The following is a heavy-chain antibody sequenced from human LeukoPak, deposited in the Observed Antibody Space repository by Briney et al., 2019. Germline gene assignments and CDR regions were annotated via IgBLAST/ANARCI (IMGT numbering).Heavy chain of an antibody. D-gene: IGHD2-15*01. CDR2: IKQDGSEK. CDR3: VRGMVVDATPGGDAFDF. CDR1: GFTFSTYW. V-gene: IGHV3-7*01. J-gene: IGHJ4*02. Sequence: PGGSLRLSCAASGFTFSTYWMSWVRQAPGKGLEWVANIKQDGSEKYYVDSVKGRFTISRDIAESALYLQMTGLSVEDTAMYYCVRGMVVDATPGGDAFDFWGQGTLVTVSS.